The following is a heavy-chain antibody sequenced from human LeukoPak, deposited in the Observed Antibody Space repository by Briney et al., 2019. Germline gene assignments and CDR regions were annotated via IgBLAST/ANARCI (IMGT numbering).Heavy chain of an antibody. D-gene: IGHD3-9*01. CDR2: ISPNSGGT. V-gene: IGHV1-2*02. J-gene: IGHJ6*03. Sequence: GASVKVSCKASGYTFTDYYIHWVRQAPGQGLEWMGWISPNSGGTNYAQKLQGRVTMTTDTSTSTAYMELRSLRSDDTAVYYCARNPVLRYFDWSRRYYYYMDVWGKGTTVTVSS. CDR1: GYTFTDYY. CDR3: ARNPVLRYFDWSRRYYYYMDV.